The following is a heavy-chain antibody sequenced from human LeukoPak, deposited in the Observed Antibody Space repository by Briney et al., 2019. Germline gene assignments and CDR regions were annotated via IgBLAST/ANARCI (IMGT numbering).Heavy chain of an antibody. J-gene: IGHJ4*02. CDR1: GGSISTSNW. Sequence: SGTLSLTCAVSGGSISTSNWWSWVRQPPGKGLEWIGEIYHTGSTYYNPSLKSRVTISVDTSKNQFSLKLSSVTAADTAVYYCARQGSGNYLSPVNYWGQGTLVTVSS. V-gene: IGHV4-4*02. CDR3: ARQGSGNYLSPVNY. CDR2: IYHTGST. D-gene: IGHD1-26*01.